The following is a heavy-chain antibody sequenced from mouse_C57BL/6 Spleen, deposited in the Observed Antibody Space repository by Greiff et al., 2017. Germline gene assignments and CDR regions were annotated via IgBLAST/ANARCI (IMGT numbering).Heavy chain of an antibody. V-gene: IGHV1-81*01. CDR2: IYPRSGNT. Sequence: VKLQESGAELARPGASVKLSCKASGYTFTSYGISWVKQRTGQGLEWIGEIYPRSGNTYYNEKFKGKATLTADKSSSTAYMQLRSLTSEDSAVYFCASPYYCGSRGGFAYWGQGTLVTVAA. D-gene: IGHD1-1*01. CDR1: GYTFTSYG. J-gene: IGHJ3*01. CDR3: ASPYYCGSRGGFAY.